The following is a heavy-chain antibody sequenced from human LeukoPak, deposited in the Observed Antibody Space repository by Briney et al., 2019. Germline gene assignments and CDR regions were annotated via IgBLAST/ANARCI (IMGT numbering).Heavy chain of an antibody. D-gene: IGHD3-3*01. CDR1: GYTFTSYD. V-gene: IGHV1-8*01. CDR3: ARVGDQYYDFWSGYSSHGFDP. Sequence: GASVKVSCKASGYTFTSYDINWVRQATGQGLEWMGWMNPNSGNTGYAQKFQGRVTITRNTSISTAYMELSSLRSEDTAVYYCARVGDQYYDFWSGYSSHGFDPWGQGTLVTVSS. J-gene: IGHJ5*02. CDR2: MNPNSGNT.